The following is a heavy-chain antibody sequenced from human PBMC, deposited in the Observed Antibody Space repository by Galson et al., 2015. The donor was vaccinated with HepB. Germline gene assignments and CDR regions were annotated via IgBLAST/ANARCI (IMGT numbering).Heavy chain of an antibody. Sequence: SVKVSCKASGGTFSSYAISWVRQAPGQGLEWMGGIIPIFGTANYAQKFQGRVTITADESTSTAYMELSSLRSEDTAVYYCASKGGATKGAFDIWGQGTMVTVSS. J-gene: IGHJ3*02. CDR3: ASKGGATKGAFDI. CDR2: IIPIFGTA. V-gene: IGHV1-69*13. CDR1: GGTFSSYA. D-gene: IGHD1-26*01.